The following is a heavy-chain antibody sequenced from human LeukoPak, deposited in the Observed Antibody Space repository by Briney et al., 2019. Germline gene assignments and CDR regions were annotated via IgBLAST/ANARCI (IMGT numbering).Heavy chain of an antibody. D-gene: IGHD3-22*01. CDR2: IYYSGST. V-gene: IGHV4-59*08. CDR3: ARHRASSSDYILWIDH. CDR1: GVSISNYY. Sequence: SETLSLTCTVSGVSISNYYWSWIRQPPGKGLEWIGYIYYSGSTNYKLSHYKLSLKSRVTISVDTSKNQFSLRLSSVTAADTAVYYCARHRASSSDYILWIDHWGQGTLVTVSS. J-gene: IGHJ4*02.